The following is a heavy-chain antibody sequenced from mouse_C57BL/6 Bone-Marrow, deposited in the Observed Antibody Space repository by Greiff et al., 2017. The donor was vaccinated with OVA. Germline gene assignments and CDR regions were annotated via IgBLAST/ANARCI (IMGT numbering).Heavy chain of an antibody. Sequence: QVQLQQPGAELVKPGASVKLSCKASGYTFTSYWMQWVKQRPGQGLEWIGEIDPSDSSTNYHQKFKGKATLTVDTSSSTAYMQLSSLTSEDSAVYYCARRIYYYDGFAYWGQGTLVTVSA. J-gene: IGHJ3*01. CDR1: GYTFTSYW. CDR3: ARRIYYYDGFAY. CDR2: IDPSDSST. D-gene: IGHD1-1*01. V-gene: IGHV1-50*01.